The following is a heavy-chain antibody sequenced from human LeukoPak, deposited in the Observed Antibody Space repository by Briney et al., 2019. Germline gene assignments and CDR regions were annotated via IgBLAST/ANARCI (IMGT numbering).Heavy chain of an antibody. CDR3: ARGDYYAPDY. CDR2: IYHSGST. J-gene: IGHJ4*02. D-gene: IGHD3-22*01. V-gene: IGHV4-39*07. Sequence: SETLSLTCTLSGGSISSSSYYWGWIRQPPGKGLEWIGEIYHSGSTNYNPSLKSRVTISVDKSKNQFSLKLSSVTAADTAVYYCARGDYYAPDYWGQGTLVTVSS. CDR1: GGSISSSSYY.